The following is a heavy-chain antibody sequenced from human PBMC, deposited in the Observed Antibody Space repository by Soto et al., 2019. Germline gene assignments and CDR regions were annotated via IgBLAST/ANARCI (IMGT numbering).Heavy chain of an antibody. V-gene: IGHV1-46*01. CDR3: ARAHPPFSSGWSTTDY. CDR1: GYTFTSYY. CDR2: INPSGGST. Sequence: ASVKVSCKASGYTFTSYYMHWVRQAPGQGLEWMGIINPSGGSTSYAQKFQGRVTMTRGTSTNTVYMELSSLRSEDTAVYYCARAHPPFSSGWSTTDYWGQGTLVTVSS. D-gene: IGHD6-19*01. J-gene: IGHJ4*02.